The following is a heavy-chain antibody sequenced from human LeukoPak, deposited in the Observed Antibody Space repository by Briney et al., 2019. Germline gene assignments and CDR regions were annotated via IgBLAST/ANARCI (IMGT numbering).Heavy chain of an antibody. D-gene: IGHD3-22*01. CDR1: GGSISSSSYY. CDR3: ANAGYSSGYYYWFDP. Sequence: KPSETLSLTCTVSGGSISSSSYYWGWIRQPPGKGLEWIGSIYYSGSTYYNPSLKSRVTISVDTSKNQFSLKLSSVTAADTAAYYCANAGYSSGYYYWFDPWGQGTLVTVSS. V-gene: IGHV4-39*01. J-gene: IGHJ5*02. CDR2: IYYSGST.